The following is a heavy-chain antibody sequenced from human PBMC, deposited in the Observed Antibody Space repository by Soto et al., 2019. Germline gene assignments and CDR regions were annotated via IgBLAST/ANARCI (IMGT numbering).Heavy chain of an antibody. J-gene: IGHJ6*02. V-gene: IGHV5-10-1*01. CDR3: ASNLRGKTMVRGVLYYYYGMDV. Sequence: PGESLKISCKGSGYSFTSYWISWVRQMPGKGLEWMGRIDPSDSYTNYSPSFQGHVTISAGKSISTAYLQWSSLKASDTAMYYCASNLRGKTMVRGVLYYYYGMDVWGQGTTVTVSS. CDR2: IDPSDSYT. CDR1: GYSFTSYW. D-gene: IGHD3-10*01.